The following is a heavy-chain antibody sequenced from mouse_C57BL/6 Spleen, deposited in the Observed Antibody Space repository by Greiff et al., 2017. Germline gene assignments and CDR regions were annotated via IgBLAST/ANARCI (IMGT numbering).Heavy chain of an antibody. Sequence: VQLQQPGAELVRPGTSVKLSCKASGYTFTSYWMHWVKQRPGQGLEWIGVIAPSDSYTNYNQKFKGKATLTVDTSSSTAYMQLSSLTSEDSAVYYCARGSSSYIDYWGQGTTLTVSS. CDR1: GYTFTSYW. CDR3: ARGSSSYIDY. J-gene: IGHJ2*01. CDR2: IAPSDSYT. V-gene: IGHV1-59*01. D-gene: IGHD4-1*01.